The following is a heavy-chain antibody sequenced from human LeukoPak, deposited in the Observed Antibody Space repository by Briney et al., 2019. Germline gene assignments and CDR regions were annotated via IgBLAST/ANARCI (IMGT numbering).Heavy chain of an antibody. J-gene: IGHJ4*02. V-gene: IGHV1-69*04. CDR3: AREVRERGYSYGRYYSDY. CDR2: ITPVLDIP. D-gene: IGHD5-18*01. Sequence: SVKVSCKASGVTFSTYAISWVRQAPGQGLEWMGRITPVLDIPNYAQKFQGRVTITADKSTTTAYMELSSLRSEDTAVYFCAREVRERGYSYGRYYSDYWGQGTLVTVSS. CDR1: GVTFSTYA.